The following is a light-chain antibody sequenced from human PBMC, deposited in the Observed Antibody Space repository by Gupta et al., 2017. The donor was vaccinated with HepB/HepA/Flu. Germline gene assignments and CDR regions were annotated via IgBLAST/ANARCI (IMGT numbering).Light chain of an antibody. CDR3: AAWDNRLKGWG. J-gene: IGLJ3*02. Sequence: QSVLTQPPSASGTPGQRVTISCSGSDSNIRTNTVNWHQQLPGTAPKVVSYNNNQRPSGVPDRFSGSKSGTSASLAISGLQSEDEADYYCAAWDNRLKGWGLGGGTKLTVL. CDR2: NNN. V-gene: IGLV1-44*01. CDR1: DSNIRTNT.